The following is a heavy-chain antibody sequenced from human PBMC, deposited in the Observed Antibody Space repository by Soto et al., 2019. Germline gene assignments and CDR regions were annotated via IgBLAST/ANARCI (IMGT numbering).Heavy chain of an antibody. CDR1: GGSISRYY. Sequence: PSETLSLTCTVSGGSISRYYWSWIRQHPGKGLEWIGYIYYSGSTYYSPSLKSRVTISVDTSKNQFSLKLSSVTAADTAVYYCARRYGGNFDYWGQGTLVTVSS. CDR3: ARRYGGNFDY. V-gene: IGHV4-59*06. J-gene: IGHJ4*02. D-gene: IGHD2-15*01. CDR2: IYYSGST.